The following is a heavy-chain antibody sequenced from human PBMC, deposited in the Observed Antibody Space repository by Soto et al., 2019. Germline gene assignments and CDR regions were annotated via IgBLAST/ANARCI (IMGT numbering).Heavy chain of an antibody. J-gene: IGHJ6*02. V-gene: IGHV1-8*01. CDR2: MNPNSGNT. CDR3: ARQFVTIFGVVTQYGMDV. CDR1: GYTFTSYD. D-gene: IGHD3-3*01. Sequence: ASVKVSCKASGYTFTSYDINWVRQATGQGLEWMGWMNPNSGNTGYAQKFQGRVTMTRNTSISTAYMELSSLRSEDTAVYYCARQFVTIFGVVTQYGMDVWGQGTTVTVPS.